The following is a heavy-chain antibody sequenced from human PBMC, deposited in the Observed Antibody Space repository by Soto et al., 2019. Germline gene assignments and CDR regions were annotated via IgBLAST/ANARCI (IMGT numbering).Heavy chain of an antibody. V-gene: IGHV4-39*01. Sequence: QLQLQESGPGLVKPSETLSLTCSVSGGSISSSSYFWGWIRQPPGKGLEWIGSIYYSGSTYYNPSLVSRVTVSVDPSKNQFSLKLSSVTAADTAVYYFARQPSDLWFDPWGQGTLVTVSS. CDR1: GGSISSSSYF. J-gene: IGHJ5*02. CDR3: ARQPSDLWFDP. CDR2: IYYSGST. D-gene: IGHD2-21*02.